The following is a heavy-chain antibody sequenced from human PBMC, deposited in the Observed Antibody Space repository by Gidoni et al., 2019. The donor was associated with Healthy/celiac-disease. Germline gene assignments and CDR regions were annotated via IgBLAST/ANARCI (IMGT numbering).Heavy chain of an antibody. V-gene: IGHV3-15*01. J-gene: IGHJ4*02. CDR1: GFTVSNAW. CDR2: IKSKTDGGTT. D-gene: IGHD3-22*01. CDR3: TSLRERITMIVGALGY. Sequence: EVQLVESGGGLVKPGGSLRLACAASGFTVSNAWMSWVRQAPGKGLEWVGRIKSKTDGGTTDYAAPVKGRFTISRDDSKNTLYLQMNSLKTEDTAVYYCTSLRERITMIVGALGYWGQGTLVTVSS.